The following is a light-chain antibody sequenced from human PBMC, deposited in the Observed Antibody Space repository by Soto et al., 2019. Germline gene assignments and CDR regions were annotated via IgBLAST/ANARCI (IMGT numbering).Light chain of an antibody. CDR1: QSISSW. CDR3: QQYNSYSVT. Sequence: DIHMTQYTSTLSGSVGDRFTITYRASQSISSWLAWYQQKPGKAPKFLVYHASNLESGVPSRFSGSGSGTEFTLTISSLQPDDFATYYCQQYNSYSVTFGQGTKVDIK. V-gene: IGKV1-5*01. J-gene: IGKJ1*01. CDR2: HAS.